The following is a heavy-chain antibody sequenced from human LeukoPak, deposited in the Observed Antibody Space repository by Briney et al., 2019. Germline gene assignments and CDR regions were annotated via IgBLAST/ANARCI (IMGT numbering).Heavy chain of an antibody. J-gene: IGHJ4*02. CDR3: AREAAGRSLDY. Sequence: PSETLSLTCTVSGGSISSYYWSWIRQPPGKGLEWIGYIYYSGSTNYNPSLKSRVTISVDTSKNQFSLKLSSVTAADTAVYYCAREAAGRSLDYWGQGTLVTVSS. CDR1: GGSISSYY. V-gene: IGHV4-59*01. CDR2: IYYSGST. D-gene: IGHD3-10*01.